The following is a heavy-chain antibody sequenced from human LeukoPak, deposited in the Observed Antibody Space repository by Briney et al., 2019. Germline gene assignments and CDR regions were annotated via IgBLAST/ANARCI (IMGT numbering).Heavy chain of an antibody. J-gene: IGHJ6*03. Sequence: GRSLRLSSAASGFTFCSYAMHWVRPAPGTGLEWVAVISYDVSNKYYADSVKGRFTISRGNSKNTQYLQMNSLRAEDTAVYYCARDNIIAAAGTISYYYYYMDVWGKGNTVIVSS. V-gene: IGHV3-30*04. CDR1: GFTFCSYA. D-gene: IGHD6-13*01. CDR2: ISYDVSNK. CDR3: ARDNIIAAAGTISYYYYYMDV.